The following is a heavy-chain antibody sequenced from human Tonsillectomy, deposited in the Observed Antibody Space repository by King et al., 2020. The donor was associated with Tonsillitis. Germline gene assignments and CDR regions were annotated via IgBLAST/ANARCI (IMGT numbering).Heavy chain of an antibody. J-gene: IGHJ1*01. Sequence: VQLVESGGGVVQPGRSLRLSCAASGFTFSGHGMHWFRQTPGKGLEWVALIWYDGSNKYYADSVKGRFTISRDNSKNKLYLQMNSLRDDDTAVYYCARGPPNSWYLYFQHWGQGTLVTVSS. D-gene: IGHD6-13*01. CDR1: GFTFSGHG. CDR2: IWYDGSNK. V-gene: IGHV3-33*01. CDR3: ARGPPNSWYLYFQH.